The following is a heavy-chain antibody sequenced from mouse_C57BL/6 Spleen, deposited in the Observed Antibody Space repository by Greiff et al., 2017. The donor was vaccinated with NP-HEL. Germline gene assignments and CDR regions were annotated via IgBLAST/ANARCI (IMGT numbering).Heavy chain of an antibody. CDR1: GYTFTSYG. D-gene: IGHD1-1*01. Sequence: QVHVKQSGAELARPGASVKLSCKASGYTFTSYGISWVKQRTGQGLEWIGEIYPRSGNTYYNEKFKGKATLTADKSSSTAYMELRSLTSEDSAVYFCAREITTVYRGYFDVWGTGTTVTVSS. J-gene: IGHJ1*03. CDR2: IYPRSGNT. V-gene: IGHV1-81*01. CDR3: AREITTVYRGYFDV.